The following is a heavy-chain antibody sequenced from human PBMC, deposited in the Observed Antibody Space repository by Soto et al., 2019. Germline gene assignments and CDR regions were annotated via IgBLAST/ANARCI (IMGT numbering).Heavy chain of an antibody. J-gene: IGHJ4*02. Sequence: GGSLRLSCAASGFTFSSYGMHWVRQAPGKGLEWVAVIWYDGSNKYYADSVKGRFTISRDNTGNSLYLQMNSLRADDTALYYCVRETGRDSRNFDYWGRGTLVTVSS. D-gene: IGHD3-10*01. CDR2: IWYDGSNK. V-gene: IGHV3-33*01. CDR3: VRETGRDSRNFDY. CDR1: GFTFSSYG.